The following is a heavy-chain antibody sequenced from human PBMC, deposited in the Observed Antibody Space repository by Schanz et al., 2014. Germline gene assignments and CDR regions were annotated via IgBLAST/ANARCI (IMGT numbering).Heavy chain of an antibody. J-gene: IGHJ5*02. Sequence: QVQLQESGPGLVKPSETLSLTCNVSGDSIRSYYWSWIRQPPGKGLEWIGYIYYSGATNYNPSLKSRVTLSVDTSNNQLSLKVSSVTAADTAIYYCARGDISGYNGGLMDTWGQGTLVTVSS. CDR2: IYYSGAT. CDR3: ARGDISGYNGGLMDT. D-gene: IGHD5-12*01. CDR1: GDSIRSYY. V-gene: IGHV4-59*12.